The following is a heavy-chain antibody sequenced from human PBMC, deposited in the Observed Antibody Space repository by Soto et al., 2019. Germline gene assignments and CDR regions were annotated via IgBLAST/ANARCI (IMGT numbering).Heavy chain of an antibody. CDR3: ARGSPFDY. CDR2: IYYSGST. J-gene: IGHJ4*02. V-gene: IGHV4-31*03. Sequence: SETLSVTCTVSGGSISRGGYYWSWIRQHPGKGLEWIGYIYYSGSTYYNPSLKSRVTISVDTSKNQFSLKLSSVTAADTAVYYCARGSPFDYWGQGTLVTVSS. CDR1: GGSISRGGYY. D-gene: IGHD3-10*01.